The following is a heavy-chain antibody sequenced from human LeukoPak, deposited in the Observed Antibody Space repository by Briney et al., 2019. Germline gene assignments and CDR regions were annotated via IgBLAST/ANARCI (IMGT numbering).Heavy chain of an antibody. D-gene: IGHD3-10*01. J-gene: IGHJ6*02. Sequence: SETLSLTCTASGGXISSYYWNWIRQPPGKGLEWIGYVHYSGSTNYNPSLKSRVTISIDMSKNQVSLKLSSVTAADTAVYSCARHTTITYGMDVWGQGTTVTVSS. CDR1: GGXISSYY. CDR3: ARHTTITYGMDV. CDR2: VHYSGST. V-gene: IGHV4-59*08.